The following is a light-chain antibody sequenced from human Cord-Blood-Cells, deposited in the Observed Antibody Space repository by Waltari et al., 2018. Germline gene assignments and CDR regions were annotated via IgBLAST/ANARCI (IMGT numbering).Light chain of an antibody. CDR2: AAS. V-gene: IGKV1-39*01. CDR3: QQSYSTPWT. CDR1: QSISSY. J-gene: IGKJ1*01. Sequence: DIQMTQSPSSLSASVGDRVTITCRASQSISSYLNWYQQKPGKATKLLIYAASSLHSGVPSRFSGSGSGTDFTLTISSLQPADFATYYCQQSYSTPWTFGQGTKVEIK.